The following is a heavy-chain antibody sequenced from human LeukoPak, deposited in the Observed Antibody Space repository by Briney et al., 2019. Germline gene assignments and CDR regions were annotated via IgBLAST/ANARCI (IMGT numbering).Heavy chain of an antibody. D-gene: IGHD2-2*01. V-gene: IGHV1-69*13. CDR2: IIPIFGTA. CDR1: GGTFSSYA. Sequence: SVKVSCKASGGTFSSYAISWVRQAPGQGLEWMGGIIPIFGTANYAQKFQGRVTITADESTSTAYMVLSSLRSEDTAVYYCARLSVVPAAYYGMDVWGQGTTVTVSS. J-gene: IGHJ6*02. CDR3: ARLSVVPAAYYGMDV.